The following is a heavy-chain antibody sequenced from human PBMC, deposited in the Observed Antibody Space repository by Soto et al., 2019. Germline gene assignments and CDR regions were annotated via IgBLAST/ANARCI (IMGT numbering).Heavy chain of an antibody. CDR3: ATCQLGEYYYAMDI. V-gene: IGHV4-4*02. D-gene: IGHD7-27*01. CDR1: GDSITTYKW. J-gene: IGHJ6*02. CDR2: IYDSVNT. Sequence: PSESLSLTCGVSGDSITTYKWWTWVRQTPGKGLEWIGEIYDSVNTRYNPSLKSRVTISKDTSKNQLSLKLNSVTVADTAVYYCATCQLGEYYYAMDIWGQGTTVTVSS.